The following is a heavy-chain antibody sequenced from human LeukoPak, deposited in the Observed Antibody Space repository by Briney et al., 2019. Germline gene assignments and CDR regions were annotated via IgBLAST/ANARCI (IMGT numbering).Heavy chain of an antibody. CDR1: GFTFTNSA. CDR2: ISTSGGRT. V-gene: IGHV3-23*01. CDR3: AKKACGGSCPFDY. D-gene: IGHD2-15*01. Sequence: PGGSLRLSCAASGFTFTNSAMSWVRQAPGKGLEWVSAISTSGGRTYYADSVKGRFTISRDNSKNTLYLQMNSLRAEDTAIYYCAKKACGGSCPFDYWGRGTLVTVSS. J-gene: IGHJ4*02.